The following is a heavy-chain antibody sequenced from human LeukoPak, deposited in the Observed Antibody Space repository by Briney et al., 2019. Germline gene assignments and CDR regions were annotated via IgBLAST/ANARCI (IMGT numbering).Heavy chain of an antibody. CDR1: GFTFTSSA. D-gene: IGHD3-9*01. CDR2: IVVGSGNT. V-gene: IGHV1-58*01. Sequence: SVKVSCKASGFTFTSSAVQWVRQARGQRLEWIGWIVVGSGNTNYAQKFQERVTITRDMYTSTAYMELSSLRSEDTAVYYCAADRRVDILTGYYRPYWFDPWGQGTLVTVSS. CDR3: AADRRVDILTGYYRPYWFDP. J-gene: IGHJ5*02.